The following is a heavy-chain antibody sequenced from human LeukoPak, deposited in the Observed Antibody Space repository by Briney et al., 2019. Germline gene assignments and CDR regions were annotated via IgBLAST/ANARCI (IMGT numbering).Heavy chain of an antibody. CDR3: ARLGGWYYYFDY. J-gene: IGHJ4*02. CDR1: GGSISSYY. Sequence: SETLPLTCTVSGGSISSYYWSWIRQPPGKGLEWIGYIYTSGSTNYNPSLKSRVTISVDTSKNQFSLKLSSVTAADTAVYYCARLGGWYYYFDYWGQGTLVTVSS. CDR2: IYTSGST. V-gene: IGHV4-4*09. D-gene: IGHD6-19*01.